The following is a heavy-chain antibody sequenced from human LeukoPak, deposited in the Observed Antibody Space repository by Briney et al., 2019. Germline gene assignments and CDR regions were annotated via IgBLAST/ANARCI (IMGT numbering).Heavy chain of an antibody. CDR1: GGSISSYY. Sequence: PSETLSLTCTVSGGSISSYYWSWIRQPPGKGLEWIGHIYYSGSTNYNPSLKSRVTISVDTSKNQFSLKLSSVTAADTAVYYCARVKGYGGYVNYWGQGTLVTVSS. CDR3: ARVKGYGGYVNY. D-gene: IGHD5-12*01. CDR2: IYYSGST. V-gene: IGHV4-59*01. J-gene: IGHJ4*02.